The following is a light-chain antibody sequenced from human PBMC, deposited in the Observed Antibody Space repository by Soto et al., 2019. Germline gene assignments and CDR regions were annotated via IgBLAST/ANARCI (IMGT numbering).Light chain of an antibody. CDR3: QQYINYSWT. CDR1: RSISTW. J-gene: IGKJ1*01. V-gene: IGKV1-5*03. CDR2: QAT. Sequence: DIPMTQSPSTLSASVGDTVTITCRASRSISTWLAWYQQKPGKAPKLLIYQATNLESGVPSRFSGSGSGTEFTLTISSLQPDDFATYYCQQYINYSWTFGQGTKVEIK.